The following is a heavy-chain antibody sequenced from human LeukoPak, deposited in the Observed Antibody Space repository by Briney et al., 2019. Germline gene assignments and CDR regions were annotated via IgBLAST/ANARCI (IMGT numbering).Heavy chain of an antibody. CDR2: IYSGGST. CDR1: GFTVSSNY. D-gene: IGHD3-10*01. Sequence: PGGSLRLSCAASGFTVSSNYMSWVRQAPGKGLEWVSIIYSGGSTFYADSVKGRFTISRDNPKNTLYLQMNSLRAEDTAVYYCARAAPYYYGSGSYFLDYWGQGTLVTVSS. CDR3: ARAAPYYYGSGSYFLDY. J-gene: IGHJ4*02. V-gene: IGHV3-53*01.